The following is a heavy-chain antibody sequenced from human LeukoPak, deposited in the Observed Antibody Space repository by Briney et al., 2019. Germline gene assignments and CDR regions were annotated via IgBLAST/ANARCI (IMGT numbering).Heavy chain of an antibody. V-gene: IGHV1-46*01. J-gene: IGHJ4*02. D-gene: IGHD1-26*01. CDR2: INPGGGSR. CDR1: GYTFTSYY. Sequence: GASVKVSCKASGYTFTSYYIHWVRQAPGQGLEWMGVINPGGGSRSDAENFQGRVTMTRDTSTSTGYMELSSLRSEDTAIYYCAREKSGSYGPHFDYWGQGTLVTVSS. CDR3: AREKSGSYGPHFDY.